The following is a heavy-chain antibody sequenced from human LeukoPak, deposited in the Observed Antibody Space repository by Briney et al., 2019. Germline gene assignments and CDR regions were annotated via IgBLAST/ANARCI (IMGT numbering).Heavy chain of an antibody. CDR3: ARTSPTSHFDF. Sequence: GGSLRLSCVASGFTFTTYWMHWVRQAPGKGLVWVSRINGDGSNSNYADSVKGRFTISRDNARNTLYLQMNGLRAEHTALYYCARTSPTSHFDFWGQGTLVTVSS. CDR2: INGDGSNS. J-gene: IGHJ4*02. V-gene: IGHV3-74*01. CDR1: GFTFTTYW. D-gene: IGHD3-16*01.